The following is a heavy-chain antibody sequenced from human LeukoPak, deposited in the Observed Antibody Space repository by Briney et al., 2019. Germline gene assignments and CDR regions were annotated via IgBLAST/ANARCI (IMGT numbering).Heavy chain of an antibody. Sequence: GGSLRLSCAASGFTFRSYAMHWVRQAPGKGLEYVSAISASGGHTYYANSVKGRFTISRDNSKNTLYLQMGSLRAEDMAVYYCARGFRGWYAEGFDYWGQGTLVTVSS. CDR1: GFTFRSYA. D-gene: IGHD6-19*01. J-gene: IGHJ4*02. V-gene: IGHV3-64*01. CDR2: ISASGGHT. CDR3: ARGFRGWYAEGFDY.